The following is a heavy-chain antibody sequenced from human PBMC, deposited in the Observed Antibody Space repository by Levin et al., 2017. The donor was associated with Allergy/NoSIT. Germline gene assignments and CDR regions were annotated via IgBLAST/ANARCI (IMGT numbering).Heavy chain of an antibody. Sequence: SETLSLTCTVSGGSISTYKWSWIRQSPGKGLEWIGHVFYDGSTKYNPSLESRVSLSVDTSENQFSLNLSSMTAADPAVYYCAGGYSSTWPYWYFDLWGRGTLVNVSS. V-gene: IGHV4-59*01. CDR3: AGGYSSTWPYWYFDL. D-gene: IGHD6-13*01. J-gene: IGHJ2*01. CDR1: GGSISTYK. CDR2: VFYDGST.